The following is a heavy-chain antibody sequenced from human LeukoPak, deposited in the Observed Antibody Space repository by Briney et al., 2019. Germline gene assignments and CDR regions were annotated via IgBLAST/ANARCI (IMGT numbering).Heavy chain of an antibody. CDR1: GFTFSDYY. V-gene: IGHV3-7*01. J-gene: IGHJ4*02. CDR3: ARDKVVGATRFDY. CDR2: IKQDGSEK. D-gene: IGHD1-26*01. Sequence: GGSLRLSCAASGFTFSDYYMSWIRQAPGKGLEWVANIKQDGSEKYYVDSVKGRFTISRDNAKNSLFLQMNSLRAEDTAVYYCARDKVVGATRFDYWGQGTLVTVSS.